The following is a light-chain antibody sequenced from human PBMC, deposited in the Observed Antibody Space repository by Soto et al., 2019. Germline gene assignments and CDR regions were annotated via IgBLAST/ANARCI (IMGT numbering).Light chain of an antibody. CDR3: HQYNEWPRGT. CDR2: SAS. J-gene: IGKJ1*01. CDR1: ESIANN. V-gene: IGKV3D-15*01. Sequence: DILMTQSPATVSVSLGDSVSLSCRANESIANNLAWYQQKPGQPPRLLIYSASTRAPGIPARVSGGGSGTQFSLPISSLQSEDFALYYCHQYNEWPRGTFGPGTKVEV.